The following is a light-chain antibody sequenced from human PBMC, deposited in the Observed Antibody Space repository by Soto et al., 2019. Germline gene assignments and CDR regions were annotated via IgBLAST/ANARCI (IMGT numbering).Light chain of an antibody. Sequence: EIVLTQSPATLSLSPGERATVSCRASQSVSNYLGWYQQKPGQAPGLLIYDASNRATGIPARFSGSGGVSGFPHTISSLEPEDFAVYYCGYGDTFGQGTRLEIK. CDR3: GYGDT. CDR2: DAS. J-gene: IGKJ5*01. V-gene: IGKV3-11*01. CDR1: QSVSNY.